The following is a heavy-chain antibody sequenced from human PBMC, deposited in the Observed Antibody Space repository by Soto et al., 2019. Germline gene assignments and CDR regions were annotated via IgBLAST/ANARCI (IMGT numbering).Heavy chain of an antibody. D-gene: IGHD6-19*01. J-gene: IGHJ4*02. Sequence: QVQLQESGPGLVKPSETLSLTCTVSSDSIAGENWWSWVRQPPGLGLEWIGEVFHTGGTNYNPSLKSRVTMEVDKSNNPFSLKLISATAADTAVYYCARVFSSGSGWMYYFDFWGQGTLVSVSS. CDR2: VFHTGGT. CDR3: ARVFSSGSGWMYYFDF. V-gene: IGHV4-4*02. CDR1: SDSIAGENW.